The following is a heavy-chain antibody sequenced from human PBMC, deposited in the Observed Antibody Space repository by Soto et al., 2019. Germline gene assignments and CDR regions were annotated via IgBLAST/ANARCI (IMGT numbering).Heavy chain of an antibody. CDR1: GYTFTNYG. D-gene: IGHD6-6*01. V-gene: IGHV1-18*01. Sequence: QVQLLQSGAEVKKPGASVKVSCKASGYTFTNYGITWVRQAPGQGLEWMGWISAYNGDTHYTQRLQGRVTMTTDTSTSTAYRELRGLRSDDTAVYYCARVRQLGGYFYYYMDVWGKGTTVTVSS. J-gene: IGHJ6*03. CDR3: ARVRQLGGYFYYYMDV. CDR2: ISAYNGDT.